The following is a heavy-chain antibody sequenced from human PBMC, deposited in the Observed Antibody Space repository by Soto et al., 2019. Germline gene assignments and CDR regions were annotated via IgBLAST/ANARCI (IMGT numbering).Heavy chain of an antibody. CDR1: GYTFTSYD. CDR2: INPTSEYT. Sequence: ASVKVSCKASGYTFTSYDINWVLQAPGQGLEWVGWINPTSEYTAHAQKFQGRVTMTRNTSISTAYMELSSLRSEDTAVYYCARGRVLLWFGELLPYYYYGMDVWGQGTTVTVSS. V-gene: IGHV1-8*01. D-gene: IGHD3-10*01. CDR3: ARGRVLLWFGELLPYYYYGMDV. J-gene: IGHJ6*02.